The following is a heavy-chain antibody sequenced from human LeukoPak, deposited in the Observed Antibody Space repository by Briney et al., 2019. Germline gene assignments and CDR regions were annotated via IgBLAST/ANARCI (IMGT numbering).Heavy chain of an antibody. V-gene: IGHV3-7*03. CDR3: AKDRDTMIYDAFDI. CDR1: GFTFSSYW. J-gene: IGHJ3*02. D-gene: IGHD3-22*01. Sequence: GGSLRLSCAASGFTFSSYWMSWVRQAPGKGLEWVANIKQDGSEKYYVDSVKGRFTTSRDNAKNSLYLQMNSLRAEDTAVYYCAKDRDTMIYDAFDIWGQGTMVTVSS. CDR2: IKQDGSEK.